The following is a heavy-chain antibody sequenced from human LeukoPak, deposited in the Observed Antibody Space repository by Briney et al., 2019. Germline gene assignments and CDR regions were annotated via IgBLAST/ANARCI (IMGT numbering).Heavy chain of an antibody. CDR3: ARDSNTDWYFDL. D-gene: IGHD2-8*02. Sequence: PGGSLRLSCAASGFTFSSYTMSWVRQAPGKGLEWVSTITTSDGNTYYADSVKGRFTVSRDNSKNTLFLQMNSLRVEDTAVYYCARDSNTDWYFDLWGRGTLVTVSS. V-gene: IGHV3-23*01. CDR1: GFTFSSYT. J-gene: IGHJ2*01. CDR2: ITTSDGNT.